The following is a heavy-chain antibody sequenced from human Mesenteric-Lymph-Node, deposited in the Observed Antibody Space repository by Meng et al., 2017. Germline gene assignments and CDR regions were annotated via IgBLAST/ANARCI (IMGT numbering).Heavy chain of an antibody. Sequence: ASVKVSCKASGYTFTSYGISWVRQAPGQGLEWMGWISAYNGNANYAQNFQGRVTMTTDTSTSTAYMVLRSLRSDDTAVYYCARDCSGGRCNVWDHYYYYGMDVWGQGTAVTVSS. D-gene: IGHD2-15*01. CDR3: ARDCSGGRCNVWDHYYYYGMDV. J-gene: IGHJ6*02. CDR1: GYTFTSYG. CDR2: ISAYNGNA. V-gene: IGHV1-18*01.